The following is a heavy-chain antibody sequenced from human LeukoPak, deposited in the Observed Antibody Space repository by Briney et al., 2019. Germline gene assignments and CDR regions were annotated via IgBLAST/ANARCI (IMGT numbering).Heavy chain of an antibody. V-gene: IGHV3-30-3*01. D-gene: IGHD4-17*01. Sequence: GGSLRLSCAASGFTFSSYAMHWVRQAPGKGLEWVAVISYDGSSKYYADSVKGRFTISRDNSKNTVYLQMNSLRAEDTAVYYCARYYGDHWYYGMDVWGQGTLVTVSS. CDR2: ISYDGSSK. J-gene: IGHJ6*02. CDR1: GFTFSSYA. CDR3: ARYYGDHWYYGMDV.